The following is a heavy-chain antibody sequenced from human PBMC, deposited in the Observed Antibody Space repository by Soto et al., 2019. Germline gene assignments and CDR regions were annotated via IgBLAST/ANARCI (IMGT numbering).Heavy chain of an antibody. CDR1: GGSTSSSSYY. Sequence: PSETLSLTCTVSGGSTSSSSYYWGWIRQPPGKGLEWIGSIYYSGSTYCNPSLKSRVTISVDTSKNQFSLKLSSVTAADTAVYFCARGLGTTYVVEVPAAVYYFDYWGQGTLVTVSS. V-gene: IGHV4-39*07. D-gene: IGHD2-2*01. J-gene: IGHJ4*02. CDR2: IYYSGST. CDR3: ARGLGTTYVVEVPAAVYYFDY.